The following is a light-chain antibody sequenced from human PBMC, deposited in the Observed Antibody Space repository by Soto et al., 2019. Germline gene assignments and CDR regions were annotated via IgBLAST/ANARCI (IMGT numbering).Light chain of an antibody. CDR2: SDN. Sequence: QSVLTQPPSASGTPGQRVTISCSGSSSNIGTYSVSWYQHFPGTAPRLLIYSDNQRPSGVPDRFSASKSGASASLAISGLQSEDEADFYCAAWDDSLNGCVFGNGTKLTVL. CDR3: AAWDDSLNGCV. V-gene: IGLV1-44*01. CDR1: SSNIGTYS. J-gene: IGLJ1*01.